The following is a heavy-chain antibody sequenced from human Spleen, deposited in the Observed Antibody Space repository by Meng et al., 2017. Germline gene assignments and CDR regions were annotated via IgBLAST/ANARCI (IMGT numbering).Heavy chain of an antibody. CDR3: VSDFAGWSDF. Sequence: EVQLVESGGGLVQPGGSLRLSCAASGFTFRTYGMHWVRQAPGKGLVWVSRINNDGGSRNYADSVKGRFTIARDNAKNTVYLQMNGLRAEDTAVYYCVSDFAGWSDFWGQGTLVTVSS. D-gene: IGHD3-3*01. J-gene: IGHJ5*01. CDR1: GFTFRTYG. V-gene: IGHV3-74*01. CDR2: INNDGGSR.